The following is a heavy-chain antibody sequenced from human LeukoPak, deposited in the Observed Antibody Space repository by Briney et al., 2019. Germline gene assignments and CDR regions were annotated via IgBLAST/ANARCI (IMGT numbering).Heavy chain of an antibody. CDR1: GYTFTGYY. CDR2: INPNSGGT. J-gene: IGHJ5*02. CDR3: ARDHCRSTSCYSNWFDP. Sequence: ASVKVSCKASGYTFTGYYMHWVRQAPGQGLEWMGWINPNSGGTNYAQKFQGWVTMTRDTSISTAYMELSRLRSDDTAVYYCARDHCRSTSCYSNWFDPWGQGTLVTVSS. V-gene: IGHV1-2*04. D-gene: IGHD2-2*01.